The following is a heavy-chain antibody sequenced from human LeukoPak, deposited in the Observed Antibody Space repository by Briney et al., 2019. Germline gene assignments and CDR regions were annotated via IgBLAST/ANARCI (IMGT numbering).Heavy chain of an antibody. Sequence: SETLSLTCTVSGGSISSYYWSWIRQPPGKGLEWIGRIYTSGTTHYNPSLKSRVTMSVDTSKNQFSLKLSSVTAADTAVYYCARATHSGSLAPFDFWGQGTLVTVSS. V-gene: IGHV4-4*07. D-gene: IGHD1-26*01. CDR2: IYTSGTT. CDR1: GGSISSYY. J-gene: IGHJ4*02. CDR3: ARATHSGSLAPFDF.